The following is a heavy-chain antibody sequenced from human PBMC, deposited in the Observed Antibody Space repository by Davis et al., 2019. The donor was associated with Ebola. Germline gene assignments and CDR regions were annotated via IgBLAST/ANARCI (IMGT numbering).Heavy chain of an antibody. Sequence: SLKISCAASKSSFSSDAMHWVRQAPGKGLEWVAVISYDGSNTHYADSVKGRFTIAKDNSKNTLYLRMNSLRAKDTAVYYCAREGGRDGYPTYFDYWGQGTLVTVSS. D-gene: IGHD5-24*01. CDR1: KSSFSSDA. CDR2: ISYDGSNT. CDR3: AREGGRDGYPTYFDY. J-gene: IGHJ4*02. V-gene: IGHV3-30-3*01.